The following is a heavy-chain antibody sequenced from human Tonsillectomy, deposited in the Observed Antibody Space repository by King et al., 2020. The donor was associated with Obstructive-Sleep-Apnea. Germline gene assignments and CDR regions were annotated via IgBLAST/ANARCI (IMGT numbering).Heavy chain of an antibody. D-gene: IGHD5-12*01. CDR3: TTRPQIQWLRLGRNAKYGMDV. CDR1: GFTFSNAW. Sequence: VQLVESGGGLVKPGGSLRLSCAASGFTFSNAWMSWVRQAPGKGLEWVGRIKSKTDGGTTDYAAPVKGRFTISRDDSKNTLYLQMNSLKTEDTAVYYCTTRPQIQWLRLGRNAKYGMDVWGQGTTVTVSS. J-gene: IGHJ6*02. V-gene: IGHV3-15*01. CDR2: IKSKTDGGTT.